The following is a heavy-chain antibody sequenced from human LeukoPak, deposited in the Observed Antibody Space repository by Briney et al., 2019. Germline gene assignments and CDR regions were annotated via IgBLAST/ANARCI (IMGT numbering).Heavy chain of an antibody. V-gene: IGHV4-34*01. J-gene: IGHJ4*02. D-gene: IGHD1-26*01. CDR3: ARGRTGAATLDF. Sequence: SETLSLTCAVYGGSFSGHYWTWIRQAPGKGLEWIGESTHTGSTNYNPSLKSRVTISVDTSKNQFSLKLTSVSAADTAVYHCARGRTGAATLDFWGPGTLVTVFS. CDR1: GGSFSGHY. CDR2: STHTGST.